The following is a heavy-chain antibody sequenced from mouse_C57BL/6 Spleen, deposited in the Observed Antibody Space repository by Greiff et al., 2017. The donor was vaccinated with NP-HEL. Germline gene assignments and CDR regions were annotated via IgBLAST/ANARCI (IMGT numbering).Heavy chain of an antibody. CDR3: ASPSYGYGRLRAMGY. CDR2: INPSNGGT. D-gene: IGHD2-9*01. Sequence: QVQLQQPGTELVKPGASVKLSCKASGYTFTSYWMHWVKQRPGQGLEWIGNINPSNGGTNYNEKFKSKATLTVDKSSSTAYMQLSSLTSEDSAVYYCASPSYGYGRLRAMGYWGQGTSVTVSS. J-gene: IGHJ4*01. V-gene: IGHV1-53*01. CDR1: GYTFTSYW.